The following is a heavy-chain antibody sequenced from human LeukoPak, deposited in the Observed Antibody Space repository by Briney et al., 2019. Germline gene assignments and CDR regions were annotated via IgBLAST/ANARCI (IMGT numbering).Heavy chain of an antibody. J-gene: IGHJ6*02. CDR3: TTDGRLWFGELLGYYGMDV. CDR2: IKSKTDGGTT. D-gene: IGHD3-10*01. V-gene: IGHV3-15*01. Sequence: GGSLRLSCAASGFTFSNAWMSWVRQAPGKGLEWVGRIKSKTDGGTTDYVAPVKGRFTISRDDSKNTLYLQMNSLKTEDTAVYYCTTDGRLWFGELLGYYGMDVWGQGTTVTVSS. CDR1: GFTFSNAW.